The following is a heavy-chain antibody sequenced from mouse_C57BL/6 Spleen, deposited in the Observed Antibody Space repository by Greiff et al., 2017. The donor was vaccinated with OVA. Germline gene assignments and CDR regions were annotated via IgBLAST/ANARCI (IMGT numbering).Heavy chain of an antibody. J-gene: IGHJ4*01. CDR2: IDPEDGET. CDR3: ARRYGSSYAMDY. V-gene: IGHV14-2*01. Sequence: EVQLQQSGAELVKPGASVKLSCTASGFTIKDYYMHWVKQRPEQGLEWIGWIDPEDGETKYAPKFQGKATITADTSSNTPYLQLSSLTSEDTAVYYCARRYGSSYAMDYWGQGTSVTVSS. CDR1: GFTIKDYY. D-gene: IGHD1-1*01.